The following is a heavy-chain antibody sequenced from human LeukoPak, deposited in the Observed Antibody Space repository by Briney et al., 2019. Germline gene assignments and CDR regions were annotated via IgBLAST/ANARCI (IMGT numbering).Heavy chain of an antibody. D-gene: IGHD3-10*01. CDR3: ARDSDGSGLDAFDI. CDR2: ISSSGSVK. V-gene: IGHV3-48*03. Sequence: GGSLRLSCAASGFTFSSYEMNWVRQAPGKGLEWVSYISSSGSVKKYADSVKGRFTISRDNAKNSLYLQMNSLRDEDTAVYHCARDSDGSGLDAFDIWGQGTMVTVSS. CDR1: GFTFSSYE. J-gene: IGHJ3*02.